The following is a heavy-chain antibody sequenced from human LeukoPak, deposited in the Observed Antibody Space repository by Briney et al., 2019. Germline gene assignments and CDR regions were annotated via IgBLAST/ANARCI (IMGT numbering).Heavy chain of an antibody. CDR2: ISYDGSNK. V-gene: IGHV3-30*18. CDR1: GFTFSSYG. CDR3: AKDRVVVVSNDFDY. Sequence: PGGSLRLSCAASGFTFSSYGMHWVRQAPGKGLEWVAVISYDGSNKDYADSVKGQFTISRDNSKNTVYLQMNSLRGEDTAVYYCAKDRVVVVSNDFDYWGQGTLVTVSS. J-gene: IGHJ4*02. D-gene: IGHD2-21*01.